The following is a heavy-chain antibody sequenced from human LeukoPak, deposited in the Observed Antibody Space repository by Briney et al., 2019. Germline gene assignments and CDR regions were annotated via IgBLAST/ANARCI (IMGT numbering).Heavy chain of an antibody. J-gene: IGHJ6*03. Sequence: GGSLRLSCSASGFTFSDYGLHWVRQAPGKGLVWVAIISDGGSNTYYGDSVKGRFTVSRDNSKNTLYLQMTSLRVDDTAVYYCAREVNYYYYMDVWGKGTTVTVS. CDR1: GFTFSDYG. V-gene: IGHV3-30*01. CDR2: ISDGGSNT. D-gene: IGHD4-11*01. CDR3: AREVNYYYYMDV.